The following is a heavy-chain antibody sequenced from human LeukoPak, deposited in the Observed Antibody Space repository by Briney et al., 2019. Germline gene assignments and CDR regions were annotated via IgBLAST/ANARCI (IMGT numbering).Heavy chain of an antibody. CDR3: ANKVYCSTTSCYHAGY. CDR1: GDSVSGYY. V-gene: IGHV4-59*02. J-gene: IGHJ4*02. D-gene: IGHD2-2*01. Sequence: SETLSLTCIVSGDSVSGYYWNWIRQPPGKGLEWIGYTHHSGNTLYNPSLKSRVTTSVDTSKNQFSLKLSSVTAADTAVYYCANKVYCSTTSCYHAGYWGQGTLVTVSS. CDR2: THHSGNT.